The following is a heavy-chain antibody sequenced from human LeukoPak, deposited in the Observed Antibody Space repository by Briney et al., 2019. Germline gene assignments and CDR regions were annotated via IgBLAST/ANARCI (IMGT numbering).Heavy chain of an antibody. J-gene: IGHJ4*02. Sequence: SETLSLTCTVSGGSISSSSYYWGWIRQPPGKGLEWIGSIYYSGSTYYNPSLKSRVTISVDTSKNQFSLKLSSVTAADTAVYYCARHDTYYYDSSGYSDSCFDYWGQGTLVTVSS. D-gene: IGHD3-22*01. V-gene: IGHV4-39*01. CDR3: ARHDTYYYDSSGYSDSCFDY. CDR2: IYYSGST. CDR1: GGSISSSSYY.